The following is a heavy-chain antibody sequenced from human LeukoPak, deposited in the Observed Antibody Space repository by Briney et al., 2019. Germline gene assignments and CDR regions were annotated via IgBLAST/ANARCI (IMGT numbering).Heavy chain of an antibody. CDR3: AQKKAYDILTGYFDY. D-gene: IGHD3-9*01. Sequence: GGSLRLSCAASGFTFSSYAMTWVRQAPGKGLEWVSTFSGSGGSTYYADSVKGRFTISRDNSKNTLYLQMNSLRAEDTAVYFCAQKKAYDILTGYFDYWGQGTLVTVSS. V-gene: IGHV3-23*01. J-gene: IGHJ4*02. CDR2: FSGSGGST. CDR1: GFTFSSYA.